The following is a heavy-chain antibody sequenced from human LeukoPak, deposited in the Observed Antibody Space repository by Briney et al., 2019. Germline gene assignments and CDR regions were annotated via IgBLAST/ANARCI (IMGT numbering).Heavy chain of an antibody. V-gene: IGHV4-38-2*02. J-gene: IGHJ6*04. CDR2: IYHIGST. CDR1: GYSISSGYY. Sequence: PSETLSLTCTVSGYSISSGYYWGWIRQPPGKGLEWIGSIYHIGSTYYNPSLKSRVTISVDTSKNQFSLKLSSVTAADTAVYYCARHVSAAGMDVWGKGTTVTVSS. D-gene: IGHD3-16*01. CDR3: ARHVSAAGMDV.